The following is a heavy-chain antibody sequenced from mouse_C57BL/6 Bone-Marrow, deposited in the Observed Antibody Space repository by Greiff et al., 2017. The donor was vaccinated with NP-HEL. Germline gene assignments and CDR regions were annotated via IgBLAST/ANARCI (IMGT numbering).Heavy chain of an antibody. CDR2: INPSSGYT. Sequence: VQLQQSGAELAKPGASVKLSCKASGYTFTSYWMHWVKQRPGQGLEWIGYINPSSGYTKYNQKFKDKATLTADKSSSTAYMQLSRLTYEDSAVYYAACFCASSYDFDYWGQGTTLTVSS. D-gene: IGHD1-1*01. V-gene: IGHV1-7*01. CDR1: GYTFTSYW. CDR3: ACFCASSYDFDY. J-gene: IGHJ2*01.